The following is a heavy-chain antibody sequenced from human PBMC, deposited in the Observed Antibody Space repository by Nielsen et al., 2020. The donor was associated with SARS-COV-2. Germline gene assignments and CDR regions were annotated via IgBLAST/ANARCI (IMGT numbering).Heavy chain of an antibody. D-gene: IGHD3-16*01. CDR2: ISAYNGNT. Sequence: ASVKVSCKAFGYTFTGYYMHWVRQAPGQGLEWMGWISAYNGNTNYAQKLQGRVTMTTDTSTSTAYMELRSLRSDDTAVYYCARDVNMITFGGVMYYFDYWGQGTLVTVSS. CDR3: ARDVNMITFGGVMYYFDY. J-gene: IGHJ4*02. CDR1: GYTFTGYY. V-gene: IGHV1-18*04.